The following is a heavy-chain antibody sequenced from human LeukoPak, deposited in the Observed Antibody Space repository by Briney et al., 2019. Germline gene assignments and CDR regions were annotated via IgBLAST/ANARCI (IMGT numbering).Heavy chain of an antibody. CDR2: ISYDGNNK. CDR3: ARGLTTVTSLASY. V-gene: IGHV3-30*03. D-gene: IGHD4-17*01. CDR1: GFTFSSYG. J-gene: IGHJ4*02. Sequence: GGSLRLSCAASGFTFSSYGMHWVRQAPGTGLEWVAVISYDGNNKYFADSVKGRFTISRDNSKNALYLQMNSLGAEDTAMYYCARGLTTVTSLASYWGQGTLVTVSS.